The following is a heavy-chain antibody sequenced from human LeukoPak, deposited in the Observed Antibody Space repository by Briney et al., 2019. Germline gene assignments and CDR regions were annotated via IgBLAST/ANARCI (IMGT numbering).Heavy chain of an antibody. CDR2: TSIYNGNT. CDR3: ARGPHYYGSGSYYPFDY. CDR1: ASGFTTYG. J-gene: IGHJ4*02. D-gene: IGHD3-10*01. V-gene: IGHV1-18*01. Sequence: ASVKLCFTCAASGFTTYGNSWVWQAPGQGLEWMGWTSIYNGNTNYEQKFQGRVTMTTDTYTNTTYRELRSLISDDTAVYDCARGPHYYGSGSYYPFDYWGQGTLVTVSS.